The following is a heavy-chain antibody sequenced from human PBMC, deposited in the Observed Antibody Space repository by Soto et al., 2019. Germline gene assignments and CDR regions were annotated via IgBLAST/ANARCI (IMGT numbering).Heavy chain of an antibody. CDR1: GFIFSSSA. Sequence: GGSQRLSCSASGFIFSSSAMNWVRQAPGKGLEWVSAISGSGGSIYYADSVKGRFTISRDNSKTTLYLQMDSLRAEDTAVYYCAKGGGDSLRYGMDVWGQGTTVTVSS. D-gene: IGHD2-21*02. CDR2: ISGSGGSI. J-gene: IGHJ6*02. V-gene: IGHV3-23*01. CDR3: AKGGGDSLRYGMDV.